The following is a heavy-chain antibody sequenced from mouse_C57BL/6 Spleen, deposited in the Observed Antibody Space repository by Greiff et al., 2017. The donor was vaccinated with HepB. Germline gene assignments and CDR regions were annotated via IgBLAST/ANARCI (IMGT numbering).Heavy chain of an antibody. CDR2: IRNKANGYTT. V-gene: IGHV7-3*01. J-gene: IGHJ4*01. D-gene: IGHD1-1*02. Sequence: EVQLVESGGGLVQPGGSLSLSCAASGFTFTDYYMSWVRQPPGKALEWLGFIRNKANGYTTEYSASVKGRFTISRDNYQSILYLQMNALRAEDSATYYCARYVVGYAMDYWGQGTSVTVSS. CDR1: GFTFTDYY. CDR3: ARYVVGYAMDY.